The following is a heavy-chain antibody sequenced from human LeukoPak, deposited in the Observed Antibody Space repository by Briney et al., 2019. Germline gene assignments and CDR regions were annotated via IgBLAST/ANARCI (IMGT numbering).Heavy chain of an antibody. CDR3: AIHLLGGGNALDY. Sequence: ASVKVSCKASGYTFTSYAMHWVRQAPGQRLEWMGWINAGNGNTKYSQKFQGRVTITRDTSVSTAYMELSSLRSEDTAVYYCAIHLLGGGNALDYWAREPWSPSPQ. CDR2: INAGNGNT. J-gene: IGHJ4*02. D-gene: IGHD4-23*01. V-gene: IGHV1-3*01. CDR1: GYTFTSYA.